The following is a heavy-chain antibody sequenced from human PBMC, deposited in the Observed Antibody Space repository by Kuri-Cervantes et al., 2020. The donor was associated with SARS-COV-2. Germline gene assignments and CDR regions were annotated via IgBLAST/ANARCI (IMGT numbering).Heavy chain of an antibody. Sequence: GESLKISCAASGFTFSSYAMHWVRQAPGKGLEWVAVISYDGSNKYYADSVKGRFTISRDNSKNTLYLQMNSLRAEDTAVYYCARDGNEETALGYWGQGTRVTVSS. J-gene: IGHJ4*02. D-gene: IGHD1-14*01. CDR3: ARDGNEETALGY. V-gene: IGHV3-30-3*01. CDR2: ISYDGSNK. CDR1: GFTFSSYA.